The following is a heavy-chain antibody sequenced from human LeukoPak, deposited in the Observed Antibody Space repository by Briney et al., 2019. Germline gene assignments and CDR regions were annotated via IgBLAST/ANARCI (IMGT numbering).Heavy chain of an antibody. V-gene: IGHV3-30-3*01. D-gene: IGHD3-10*01. CDR3: VKDLTAMVRGADYGMDV. CDR2: ISYDAAVK. Sequence: GGSLRLSCEVSGFTLRSYAIHWVRQAPGKGLQWVAFISYDAAVKYYADSVRGRFTVSRDNSKNTLYLQMNSLRADDTAVYYCVKDLTAMVRGADYGMDVWGQGTTVTVSS. J-gene: IGHJ6*02. CDR1: GFTLRSYA.